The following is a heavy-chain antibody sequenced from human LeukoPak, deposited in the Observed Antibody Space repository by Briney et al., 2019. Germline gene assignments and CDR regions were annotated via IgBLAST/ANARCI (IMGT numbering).Heavy chain of an antibody. J-gene: IGHJ1*01. CDR1: GFTFSSYA. Sequence: GGSRRLSCAASGFTFSSYAMSWVRKASGKGLEWVAVISYDGSNKYYADSVKGRFTISRDNSKNTLYLQMNSLRAEDTAVYYCAKDRYYDSSGYRYFQHWGQGTLVTVSS. CDR3: AKDRYYDSSGYRYFQH. D-gene: IGHD3-22*01. CDR2: ISYDGSNK. V-gene: IGHV3-30*18.